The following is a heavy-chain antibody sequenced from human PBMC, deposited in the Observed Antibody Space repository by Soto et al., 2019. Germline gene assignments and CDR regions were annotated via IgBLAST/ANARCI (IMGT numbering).Heavy chain of an antibody. J-gene: IGHJ4*01. Sequence: GEPMKIFCKGSGYSFTSFWLGWLRQIHGEGLEWMVIIDPSDSDTRYSRYFAGQVTMSVDKSIRTCSFKFRILQASDTAMYYCENPVGGTALDYFDDWGQGTIVTFYS. V-gene: IGHV5-51*01. CDR3: ENPVGGTALDYFDD. D-gene: IGHD1-7*01. CDR1: GYSFTSFW. CDR2: IDPSDSDT.